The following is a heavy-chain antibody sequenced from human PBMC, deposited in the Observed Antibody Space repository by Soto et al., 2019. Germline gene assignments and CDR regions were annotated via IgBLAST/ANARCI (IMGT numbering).Heavy chain of an antibody. J-gene: IGHJ6*03. CDR2: IYYSGST. CDR1: GGAISSGGYY. CDR3: ARVGCSGGSFYPPYYYYYYMDV. Sequence: QVQLQESGPGLVKPSQTLSLTCTVSGGAISSGGYYWSWIRQHPGKGLEWIGYIYYSGSTYYNPSLQSRVTISVDTSKTQFSLKLSSVTAADTAVYYCARVGCSGGSFYPPYYYYYYMDVWGKGTTVTVSS. D-gene: IGHD2-15*01. V-gene: IGHV4-31*03.